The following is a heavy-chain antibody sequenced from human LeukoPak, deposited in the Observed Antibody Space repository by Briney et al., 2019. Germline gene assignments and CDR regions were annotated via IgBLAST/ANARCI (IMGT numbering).Heavy chain of an antibody. J-gene: IGHJ4*02. CDR2: IYYSGST. D-gene: IGHD6-13*01. CDR1: GGSISSGGYY. CDR3: ARVNGQQLVLVDY. V-gene: IGHV4-31*03. Sequence: SETLSLTCTVSGGSISSGGYYWSWIRQHPGKGLEWIGYIYYSGSTYYNPSLKSRVTISVDTSKNQFSLKLSSVTAADTAVYYCARVNGQQLVLVDYWGQGTLVTVSS.